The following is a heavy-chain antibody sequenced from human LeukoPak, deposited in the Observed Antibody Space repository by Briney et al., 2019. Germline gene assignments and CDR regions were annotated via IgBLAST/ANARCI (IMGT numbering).Heavy chain of an antibody. CDR2: IKEEGSEI. CDR1: GFTFSDYW. V-gene: IGHV3-7*01. D-gene: IGHD6-13*01. CDR3: AREKYVAGEFFQH. Sequence: GGSLRLSCAASGFTFSDYWMRWVRQAPGGGREWLANIKEEGSEISYVHSVKGRFTISRDNARNSLYLQMNSLRDEDTAVYSCAREKYVAGEFFQHWGQGTLVTVSS. J-gene: IGHJ1*01.